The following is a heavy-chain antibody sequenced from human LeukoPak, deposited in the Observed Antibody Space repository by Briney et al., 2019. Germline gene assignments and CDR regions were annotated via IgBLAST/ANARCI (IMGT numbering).Heavy chain of an antibody. CDR1: GGSISSYY. D-gene: IGHD6-6*01. V-gene: IGHV4-59*01. CDR2: IYYSGST. Sequence: SETLSLTCTVSGGSISSYYWSWIRQPPGKGLEWIGYIYYSGSTNYNPSLKSRVTISVDTSKNQFSLKLSSVTAADTAVYYCARARFTSSSRQFDYWGQGTLVTVSS. J-gene: IGHJ4*02. CDR3: ARARFTSSSRQFDY.